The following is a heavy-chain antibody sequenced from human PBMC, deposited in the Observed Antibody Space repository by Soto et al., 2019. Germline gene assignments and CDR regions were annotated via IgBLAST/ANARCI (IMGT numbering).Heavy chain of an antibody. Sequence: QVQLVQSGAEVKKPGASVKVSCKASGYTFTSYGISWVRQAPGQGLEWMGWISACSGNTNYAQKLQGRVTMTLDTSTSTAYMELRRLRSDDTAVYYCARVKGSGYLNWFDPWGQGTLVTVSS. V-gene: IGHV1-18*01. D-gene: IGHD3-22*01. CDR3: ARVKGSGYLNWFDP. J-gene: IGHJ5*02. CDR2: ISACSGNT. CDR1: GYTFTSYG.